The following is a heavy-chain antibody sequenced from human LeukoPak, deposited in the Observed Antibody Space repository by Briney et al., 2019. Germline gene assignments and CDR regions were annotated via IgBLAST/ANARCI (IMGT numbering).Heavy chain of an antibody. CDR2: ISPNSGGT. CDR3: ARGRSSGNYYYFDY. J-gene: IGHJ4*02. V-gene: IGHV1-2*02. CDR1: GYTFIGYY. D-gene: IGHD1-26*01. Sequence: GASVKVSCKASGYTFIGYYMHWVRQAPGQGLEWMGWISPNSGGTNYAQKFQGGVTMTRDTSISTAYMELSRLRSDDTAVYYCARGRSSGNYYYFDYWGQGTLVTVSS.